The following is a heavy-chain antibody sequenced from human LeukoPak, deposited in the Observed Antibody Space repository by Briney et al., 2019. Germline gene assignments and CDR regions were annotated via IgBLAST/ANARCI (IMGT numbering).Heavy chain of an antibody. CDR3: ARDRVYYGAGKAYYFDY. J-gene: IGHJ4*02. CDR1: GFTFSSYG. D-gene: IGHD3-10*01. V-gene: IGHV3-33*01. CDR2: IWFDGSKR. Sequence: GRSLRLSCAASGFTFSSYGMHWVRQAPGKGLEWVAVIWFDGSKRYYGDSVLGRATISRDNSKNTLYLQLNSLGVEDTAVYYCARDRVYYGAGKAYYFDYWGQGTLVTVSS.